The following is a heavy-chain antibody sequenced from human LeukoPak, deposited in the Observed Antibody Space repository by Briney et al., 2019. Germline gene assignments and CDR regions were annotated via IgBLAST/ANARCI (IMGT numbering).Heavy chain of an antibody. CDR1: GGSFSGYY. J-gene: IGHJ3*02. CDR2: INHSGNT. CDR3: ARGRYYDYVWGSYRYDAFDI. Sequence: SETLSLTCAVYGGSFSGYYWSWIRQPPGKGLEWIGEINHSGNTNYNPSLRSRVTISVDTSKNQFSLKLSSVTAADTAVYYCARGRYYDYVWGSYRYDAFDIWGQGTMVTVSS. V-gene: IGHV4-34*01. D-gene: IGHD3-16*02.